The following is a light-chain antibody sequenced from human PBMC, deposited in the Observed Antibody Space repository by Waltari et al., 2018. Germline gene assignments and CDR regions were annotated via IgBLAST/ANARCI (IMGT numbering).Light chain of an antibody. V-gene: IGLV8-61*01. CDR3: LLYMPSGDWL. Sequence: QTVVTQEPSFSVSPGGTVTLTCGLSSGSVSTTYYPSWYQQTPGQAPRTLMYSTNIRSSGVPDRFSGSILGNKAALIITGAQAVDASDYYCLLYMPSGDWLFGGGTKLTVL. CDR1: SGSVSTTYY. J-gene: IGLJ3*02. CDR2: STN.